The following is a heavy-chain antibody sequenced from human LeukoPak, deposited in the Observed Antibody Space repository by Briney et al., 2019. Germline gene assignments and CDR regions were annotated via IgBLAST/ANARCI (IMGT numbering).Heavy chain of an antibody. Sequence: KTGGSLRLSCTASGLTFSTYTMKWVRQPPGKGLEWVSSISSSSYYIYYADSVKGRFTISRDNAKNSLFLQKNSLRAEDTAVYYCGAAYSGSSPFDYWGQGTLVTVSS. J-gene: IGHJ4*02. CDR3: GAAYSGSSPFDY. CDR1: GLTFSTYT. CDR2: ISSSSYYI. D-gene: IGHD1-26*01. V-gene: IGHV3-21*01.